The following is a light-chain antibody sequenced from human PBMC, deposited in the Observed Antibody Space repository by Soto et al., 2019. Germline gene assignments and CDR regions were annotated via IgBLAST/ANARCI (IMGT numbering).Light chain of an antibody. CDR2: SND. V-gene: IGLV1-44*01. J-gene: IGLJ2*01. CDR1: SSNIGTNT. Sequence: QPVLTQPPSASGTPGQGVTISCSGSSSNIGTNTVNWYKQLPGTAPKLLIYSNDLRPSGVPDRFSGSKSGTSSSLAISGLQSEDEADYYCEAWYDRRYGAVFGGGTKLTVL. CDR3: EAWYDRRYGAV.